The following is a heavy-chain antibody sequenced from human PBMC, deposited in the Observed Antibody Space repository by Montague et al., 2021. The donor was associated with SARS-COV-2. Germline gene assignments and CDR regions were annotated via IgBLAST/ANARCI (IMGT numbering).Heavy chain of an antibody. V-gene: IGHV4-39*07. CDR1: GGSISSSSYY. CDR2: IYYSGST. Sequence: SETLSLTCTVSGGSISSSSYYWGWIRQPPGKGLEWIGSIYYSGSTYYNPSLKSRVTISVDTSKNQFSLKLSSVTAADTAVYYCAGKSITMVQGVIMGAFDIWDQGTMVTVSS. D-gene: IGHD3-10*01. CDR3: AGKSITMVQGVIMGAFDI. J-gene: IGHJ3*02.